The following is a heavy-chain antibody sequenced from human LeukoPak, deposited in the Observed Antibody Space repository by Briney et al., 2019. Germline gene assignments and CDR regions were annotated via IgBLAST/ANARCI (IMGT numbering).Heavy chain of an antibody. CDR3: ARGGENYYGSGSQDY. Sequence: PGGSLRLSCAASGFTFRSYWMNWVRQAPGKGLEWVANIKRDGSEKFYVDSVKSRFTISRDNAKNSLYVQMNSLRVEDTALYYCARGGENYYGSGSQDYWGQGTLVTVSS. CDR2: IKRDGSEK. D-gene: IGHD3-10*01. V-gene: IGHV3-7*01. J-gene: IGHJ4*02. CDR1: GFTFRSYW.